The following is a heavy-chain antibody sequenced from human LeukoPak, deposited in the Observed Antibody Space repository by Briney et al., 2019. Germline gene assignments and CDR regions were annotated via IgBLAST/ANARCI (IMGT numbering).Heavy chain of an antibody. CDR3: AKDRVEAGALGSFDL. J-gene: IGHJ2*01. CDR2: ISSSGSTI. V-gene: IGHV3-11*01. D-gene: IGHD3-3*01. CDR1: GFTFSDYY. Sequence: GGSLRLSCAASGFTFSDYYMSWIRQAPGKGLEWVSYISSSGSTIYYADSVKGRFTISRDNAKNSLYLQMNSLRAGDTAVYYCAKDRVEAGALGSFDLWGRGTLVTVSS.